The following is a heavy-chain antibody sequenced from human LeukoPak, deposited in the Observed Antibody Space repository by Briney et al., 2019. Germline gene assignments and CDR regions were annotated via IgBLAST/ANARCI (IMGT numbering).Heavy chain of an antibody. Sequence: ASVKVSCKASGGTFSSYAISWVRQAPGQGLEWMGGIIPIFGTANYAQKFQGRVTITTDESTSTAYMELSSPRSEDTAVYYCARDGASLGELSLYHLPYNWFDPWGQGTLVTVSS. CDR1: GGTFSSYA. V-gene: IGHV1-69*05. J-gene: IGHJ5*02. CDR3: ARDGASLGELSLYHLPYNWFDP. D-gene: IGHD3-16*02. CDR2: IIPIFGTA.